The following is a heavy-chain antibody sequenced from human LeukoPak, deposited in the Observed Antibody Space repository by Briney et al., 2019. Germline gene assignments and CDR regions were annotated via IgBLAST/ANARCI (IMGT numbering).Heavy chain of an antibody. CDR3: ATRLRYFDWLFHDAFDI. V-gene: IGHV3-21*01. CDR2: ISSSSSYI. D-gene: IGHD3-9*01. J-gene: IGHJ3*02. CDR1: GFTFSSYS. Sequence: GGSLRLSCAASGFTFSSYSMNWVRQAPGKGMEWVSSISSSSSYIYYADSVKGRFTISRDNAKNSLYLQMNSLRAEDTAVYYCATRLRYFDWLFHDAFDIWGQGTMVTVSS.